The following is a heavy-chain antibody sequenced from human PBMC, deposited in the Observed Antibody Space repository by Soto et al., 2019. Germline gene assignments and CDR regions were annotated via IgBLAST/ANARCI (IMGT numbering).Heavy chain of an antibody. CDR2: IIPIFGTA. J-gene: IGHJ6*02. Sequence: SVKVSCKASGGTFSSYAISWVRQAPGQGLEWMGGIIPIFGTANYAQKFQGRVTITADESTSTAYMELSSLRSEDTAVYYCARVRYYYDSSGPSGYYGMDVWRQGTTVTVSS. CDR1: GGTFSSYA. D-gene: IGHD3-22*01. CDR3: ARVRYYYDSSGPSGYYGMDV. V-gene: IGHV1-69*13.